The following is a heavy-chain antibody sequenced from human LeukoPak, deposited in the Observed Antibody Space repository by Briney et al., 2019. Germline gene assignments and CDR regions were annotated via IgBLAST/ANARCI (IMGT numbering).Heavy chain of an antibody. V-gene: IGHV3-48*02. CDR3: AWEMGTTSDY. D-gene: IGHD1-7*01. CDR2: ISSSSSTI. CDR1: GFTFSSDS. J-gene: IGHJ4*02. Sequence: PGGSLRLSCAASGFTFSSDSMNWVRQAPGKGLEWVSYISSSSSTIYYADSVKGRFTISRDNAKNSLYLQMNSLRDEDTALYYCAWEMGTTSDYWGQGTLVTVSS.